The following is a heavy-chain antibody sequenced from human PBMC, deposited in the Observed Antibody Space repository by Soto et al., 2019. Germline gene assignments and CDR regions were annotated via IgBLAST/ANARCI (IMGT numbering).Heavy chain of an antibody. J-gene: IGHJ6*03. CDR2: VNPNSGNT. D-gene: IGHD3-10*01. Sequence: ASVKVSCKASGYTFTSYDINWVRQATGQGLEWMGWVNPNSGNTGYAQKFQGRVTMTRNTSISTAYMELSSLRSEDTAVYYCARGNMVRGVIITYYYYYYMDVWGKGTTVTVSS. CDR3: ARGNMVRGVIITYYYYYYMDV. V-gene: IGHV1-8*01. CDR1: GYTFTSYD.